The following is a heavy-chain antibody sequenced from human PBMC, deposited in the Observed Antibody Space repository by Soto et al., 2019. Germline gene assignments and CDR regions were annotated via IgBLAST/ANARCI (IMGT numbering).Heavy chain of an antibody. CDR2: ISAYNGNT. J-gene: IGHJ6*02. CDR1: GYTFTSYG. CDR3: ARGGPVSSSWYCLPNYYYYGMDV. V-gene: IGHV1-18*01. D-gene: IGHD6-13*01. Sequence: ASVKVSCKAAGYTFTSYGISWVRQAPGQGLEWMGWISAYNGNTNYAQKLQGRVTMTTDTSTSTAYMELRSLRSDDTAVYYCARGGPVSSSWYCLPNYYYYGMDVWGQGTTVTVSS.